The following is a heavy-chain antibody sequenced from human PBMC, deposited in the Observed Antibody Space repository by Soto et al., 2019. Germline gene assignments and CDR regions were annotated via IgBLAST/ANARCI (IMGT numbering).Heavy chain of an antibody. CDR1: GFTFSSYE. Sequence: EVQLVESGGDLVQPGGSLRLSCAASGFTFSSYEMNWVRQAPGRGLEWISYISSSGDLIYYADSVRGRFTVSRDSAKKSMYLQMNSLRAEDTAVYYCAREEINCGGDCFSLWGQGPLVTVAS. CDR2: ISSSGDLI. J-gene: IGHJ4*02. D-gene: IGHD2-21*02. V-gene: IGHV3-48*03. CDR3: AREEINCGGDCFSL.